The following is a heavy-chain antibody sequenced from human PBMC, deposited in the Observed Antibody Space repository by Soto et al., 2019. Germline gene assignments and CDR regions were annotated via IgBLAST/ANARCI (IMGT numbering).Heavy chain of an antibody. CDR2: IKQDGSEK. CDR1: GFTFSSYW. V-gene: IGHV3-7*03. D-gene: IGHD2-21*02. CDR3: ARHQGVVVTYYYYGMDV. Sequence: PGGSLRLSCAASGFTFSSYWMSWVRQAPGKGLEWVANIKQDGSEKYYVDSVKGRFTISRDNAKNSLYLQMNSLRAEDTAVYYCARHQGVVVTYYYYGMDVWGQGTTVTVS. J-gene: IGHJ6*02.